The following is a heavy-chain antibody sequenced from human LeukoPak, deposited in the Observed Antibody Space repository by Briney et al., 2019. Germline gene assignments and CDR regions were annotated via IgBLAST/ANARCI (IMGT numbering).Heavy chain of an antibody. V-gene: IGHV1-18*01. CDR3: ARALTVAGSQYYYYGMDV. CDR2: TSPYNGNT. J-gene: IGHJ6*02. CDR1: GYTFTSYG. D-gene: IGHD6-19*01. Sequence: GASVKVSCKASGYTFTSYGISWVRQAPGQGLEWMGWTSPYNGNTNYAQKFQGRVTMTTDTSTSTAYMELRSLRSDDTAVYYCARALTVAGSQYYYYGMDVWGQGTTVTVSS.